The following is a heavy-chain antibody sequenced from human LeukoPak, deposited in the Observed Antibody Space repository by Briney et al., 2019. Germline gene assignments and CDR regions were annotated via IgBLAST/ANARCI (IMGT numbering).Heavy chain of an antibody. D-gene: IGHD2-15*01. CDR1: GFTFSNYA. CDR3: AALAAIDYFDY. CDR2: VSYDGSNK. V-gene: IGHV3-30*04. Sequence: PGGSLRLSCAASGFTFSNYAIHWVRQAPGKGLEWVAVVSYDGSNKYYADSVKGRFTISRDNSKNTLYLQMNSLRAEDTAVYYCAALAAIDYFDYWGQGTLVTVSS. J-gene: IGHJ4*02.